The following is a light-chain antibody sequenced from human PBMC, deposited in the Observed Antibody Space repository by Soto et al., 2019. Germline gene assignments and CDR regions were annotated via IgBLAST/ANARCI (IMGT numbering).Light chain of an antibody. CDR3: QQSSNWST. V-gene: IGKV3-11*01. Sequence: EIVFTHSPATLSWSRGERAALSCRASQSVSSYLAWYQQKPGQAPRLLIYDASNRATGIPARFSGSGSGTDFTLTISSLETDDFAVYYCQQSSNWSTFGQGTRLEIK. CDR2: DAS. J-gene: IGKJ5*01. CDR1: QSVSSY.